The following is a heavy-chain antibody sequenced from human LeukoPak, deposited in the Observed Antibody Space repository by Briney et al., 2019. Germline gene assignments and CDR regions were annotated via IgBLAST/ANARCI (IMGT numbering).Heavy chain of an antibody. D-gene: IGHD2-8*01. Sequence: GGSLRLSCAASGFSFSSYGMHWVRQAPGKGLVWVSRINSDGGRTSYADSVKGRFTISREDAKNTLYLQMNILRAEDTAVYYCARSTNGPDYWARERWSPSPQ. CDR1: GFSFSSYG. CDR2: INSDGGRT. V-gene: IGHV3-74*01. J-gene: IGHJ4*02. CDR3: ARSTNGPDY.